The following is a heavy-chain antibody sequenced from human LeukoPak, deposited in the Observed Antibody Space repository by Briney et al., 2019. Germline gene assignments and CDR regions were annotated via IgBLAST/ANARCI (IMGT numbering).Heavy chain of an antibody. D-gene: IGHD3-10*01. J-gene: IGHJ6*02. CDR2: SNSGNGNT. V-gene: IGHV1-3*02. CDR3: ARGSSYAMDV. CDR1: GYTFISYA. Sequence: GASVKVSCKASGYTFISYAIHWVRQSPGQRLEWMGWSNSGNGNTKYSQEFQGRVTITRDTSASTAYMELSSLRSEDMDVYYCARGSSYAMDVWGQGTTVTVSS.